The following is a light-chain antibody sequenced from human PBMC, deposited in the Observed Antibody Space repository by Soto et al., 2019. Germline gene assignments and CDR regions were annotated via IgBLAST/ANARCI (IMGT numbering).Light chain of an antibody. Sequence: EIVMTQSPATLSVSPGERATLSCRASQSVGTNLVWYQHKPGQAPRPLIYGASIRATGIPARFSASGSGTEFTLNIISLQSEASAVYFCQKYYYWPPYTFGQGTKVEIK. CDR3: QKYYYWPPYT. V-gene: IGKV3-15*01. CDR2: GAS. CDR1: QSVGTN. J-gene: IGKJ2*01.